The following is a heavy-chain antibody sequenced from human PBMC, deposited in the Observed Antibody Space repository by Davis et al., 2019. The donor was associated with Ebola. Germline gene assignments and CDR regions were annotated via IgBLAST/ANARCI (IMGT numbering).Heavy chain of an antibody. J-gene: IGHJ4*02. CDR2: ISDSGTT. D-gene: IGHD5-18*01. CDR1: GGSISDSY. CDR3: ARYDTAMVDFDY. V-gene: IGHV4-59*08. Sequence: PSETLSLTCGVSGGSISDSYWSWIRQVPGKGLEWIGYISDSGTTNYNPSLKSRVTMSVDTSKNQLSLKLSSVTAADTAVYYCARYDTAMVDFDYWGQGILVTVSA.